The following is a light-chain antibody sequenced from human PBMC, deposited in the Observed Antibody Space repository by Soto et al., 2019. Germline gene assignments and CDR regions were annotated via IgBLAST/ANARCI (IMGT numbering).Light chain of an antibody. CDR3: QQYYTTPWT. J-gene: IGKJ1*01. V-gene: IGKV4-1*01. CDR1: QSFLYSSNNKNY. CDR2: WAS. Sequence: DIVMTQSPASLAVSLGERATINCKSSQSFLYSSNNKNYLAWYQQKPGQPPKALIYWASTRESGVPDRFSGSGSGTDFTLTISSLQAEDVAVYYCQQYYTTPWTFGQGTKVDIK.